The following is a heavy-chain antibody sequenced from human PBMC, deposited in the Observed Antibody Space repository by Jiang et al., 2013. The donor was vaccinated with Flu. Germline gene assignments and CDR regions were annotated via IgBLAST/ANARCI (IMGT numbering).Heavy chain of an antibody. Sequence: SGAEVKKPGASVKVSCKASGYTFTSYGISWVRQAPGQGLEWMGWISGYNGNTNYAQKLQGRVTMTTDTSTSTAYMELRSLRSDDTAVYYCARDSSTQGWGSSGWYWFDPWGQGTLVTVSS. J-gene: IGHJ5*02. CDR1: GYTFTSYG. D-gene: IGHD6-19*01. CDR3: ARDSSTQGWGSSGWYWFDP. CDR2: ISGYNGNT. V-gene: IGHV1-18*04.